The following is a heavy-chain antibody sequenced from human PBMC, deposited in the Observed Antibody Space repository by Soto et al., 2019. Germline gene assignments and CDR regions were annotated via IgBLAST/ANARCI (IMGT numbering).Heavy chain of an antibody. D-gene: IGHD2-2*01. CDR3: ASRIVPSVYYGMDV. Sequence: QVKLVQSGAEVKKPGASVKVSCKASGYTFINYGISWVRQAPGQGLEWRGWISPYRGNTNYAQKFQGRVTMTSDTSTTTAYMELRSLRSDDTGVYYCASRIVPSVYYGMDVWGQGSTVTVSS. CDR2: ISPYRGNT. CDR1: GYTFINYG. J-gene: IGHJ6*02. V-gene: IGHV1-18*01.